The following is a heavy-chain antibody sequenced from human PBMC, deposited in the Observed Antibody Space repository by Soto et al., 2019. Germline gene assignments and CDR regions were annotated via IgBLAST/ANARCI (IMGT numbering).Heavy chain of an antibody. V-gene: IGHV3-23*01. CDR3: AKQPGDFWSGRDFDY. CDR1: GFTFSSYA. D-gene: IGHD3-3*01. CDR2: ISGSGGST. Sequence: GGSLRLSCAASGFTFSSYAMSWVRQAPGKGLEWVSAISGSGGSTYYADSVKGRFTISRDNSKNTLYLQMNSLRAEDTAVYYCAKQPGDFWSGRDFDYWGQGTLVTVSS. J-gene: IGHJ4*02.